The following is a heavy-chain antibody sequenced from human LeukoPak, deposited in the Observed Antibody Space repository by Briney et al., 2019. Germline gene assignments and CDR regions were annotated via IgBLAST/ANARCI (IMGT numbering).Heavy chain of an antibody. D-gene: IGHD4-17*01. V-gene: IGHV1-8*01. Sequence: ASVKVSCKASGYTFTIYGINWVRQAAGQGLEWMGWMNPDSGNTDFAQKFQGRVTMTRNTSISTAYMELSSLTSEDTAVYYCAAPPPGDYLAPGAQEPLVPVSS. CDR1: GYTFTIYG. J-gene: IGHJ5*02. CDR2: MNPDSGNT. CDR3: AAPPPGDYLAP.